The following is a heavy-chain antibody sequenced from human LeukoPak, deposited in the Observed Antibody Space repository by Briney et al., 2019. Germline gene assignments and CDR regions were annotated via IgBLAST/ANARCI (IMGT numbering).Heavy chain of an antibody. CDR3: AIEESWDLGFGP. D-gene: IGHD1-26*01. J-gene: IGHJ5*02. V-gene: IGHV1-2*02. Sequence: ASVKVSCKASGYTFTDYYMHWVRQAPGQGLEWMGWINPNSGGTNYAQKFQGRVTMTRDTSISTAYIELTRLRYDDTAVYYCAIEESWDLGFGPWGQGTLVTVSS. CDR1: GYTFTDYY. CDR2: INPNSGGT.